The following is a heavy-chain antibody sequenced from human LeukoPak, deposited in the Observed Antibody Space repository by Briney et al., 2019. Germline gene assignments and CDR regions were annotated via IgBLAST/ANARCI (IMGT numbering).Heavy chain of an antibody. Sequence: ASVKVSCKASGYTFTGYYMHWVRQAPGQGLAWMGWINPNSGGTNYAQKFQGRVTMTRDTSISTAYMELSRLRSDDTAVYYCAREAARGHYYGSGSYESWGQGTLVTVSS. D-gene: IGHD3-10*01. CDR3: AREAARGHYYGSGSYES. V-gene: IGHV1-2*02. CDR1: GYTFTGYY. CDR2: INPNSGGT. J-gene: IGHJ5*02.